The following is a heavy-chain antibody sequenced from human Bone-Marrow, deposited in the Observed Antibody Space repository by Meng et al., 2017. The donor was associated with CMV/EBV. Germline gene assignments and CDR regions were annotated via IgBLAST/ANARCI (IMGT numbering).Heavy chain of an antibody. CDR3: ARARIYCSSTSCYDPYYYYGMDV. V-gene: IGHV4-39*01. Sequence: GSLRLSCTVSGGSISSSSYYWGWIRQPPGKGLEWIGSIYYSGSTYYNPSLKSRVTISVDTSKNQFSLKLSSVTAADTAVYYCARARIYCSSTSCYDPYYYYGMDVWGQGTTVTVSS. D-gene: IGHD2-2*01. CDR2: IYYSGST. CDR1: GGSISSSSYY. J-gene: IGHJ6*02.